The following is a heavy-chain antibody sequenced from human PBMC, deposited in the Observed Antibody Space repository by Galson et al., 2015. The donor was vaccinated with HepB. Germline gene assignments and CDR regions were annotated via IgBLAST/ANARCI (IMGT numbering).Heavy chain of an antibody. D-gene: IGHD5-18*01. J-gene: IGHJ6*02. V-gene: IGHV3-15*07. CDR3: TTKFIQLGPSYYYYYGMDV. CDR2: IRSKTDGGTT. CDR1: GFTFSNAW. Sequence: SLRLSCAASGFTFSNAWMNWVRQAPGKGLEWVGRIRSKTDGGTTDYAAPVQRRFTISRDASKNKLYLQMNSLKTEDTAVYYCTTKFIQLGPSYYYYYGMDVWCQGTTVTVSS.